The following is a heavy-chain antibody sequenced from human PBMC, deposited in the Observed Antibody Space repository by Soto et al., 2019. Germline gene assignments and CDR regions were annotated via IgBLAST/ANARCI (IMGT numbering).Heavy chain of an antibody. CDR2: IYYSGST. CDR1: GGSISSYY. J-gene: IGHJ5*02. CDR3: ARASPHYDSSGDYCGETGQFGP. D-gene: IGHD3-22*01. Sequence: SETLSLTCTVSGGSISSYYWSWIRQPPGKGLEWIGYIYYSGSTNYNPSLKSRVTISVDTSKNQFSLKLSSVTAADTAVYYCARASPHYDSSGDYCGETGQFGPWGQGTRVTVAS. V-gene: IGHV4-59*01.